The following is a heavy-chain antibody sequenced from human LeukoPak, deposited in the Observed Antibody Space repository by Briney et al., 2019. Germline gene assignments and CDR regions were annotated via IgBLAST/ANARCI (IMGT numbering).Heavy chain of an antibody. D-gene: IGHD4-23*01. CDR1: GGTFSSYA. Sequence: SVKVSCKASGGTFSSYAISWVRQAPGQGLEWMGRIIPIFGTANYAQKFQVRVTITTDESASTAYMELSSLRSEDTAVYYCARGGGNSRLGGYYYYYMDVWGKGTTVTVSS. V-gene: IGHV1-69*05. J-gene: IGHJ6*03. CDR3: ARGGGNSRLGGYYYYYMDV. CDR2: IIPIFGTA.